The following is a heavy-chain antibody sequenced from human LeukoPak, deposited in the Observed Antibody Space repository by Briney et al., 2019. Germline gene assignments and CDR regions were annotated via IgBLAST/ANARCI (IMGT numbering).Heavy chain of an antibody. J-gene: IGHJ6*03. CDR3: AKSGSYSSSPGYYYYMDV. CDR2: ISGSGGST. V-gene: IGHV3-23*01. D-gene: IGHD6-13*01. Sequence: TGGSLRLSCTASGFTFSSYWMSWVRQAPGKGLEWVSAISGSGGSTYYADSVKGRFTISRDNSKNTLYLQMNSLRAEDTAVYYCAKSGSYSSSPGYYYYMDVWGKGTTVTVSS. CDR1: GFTFSSYW.